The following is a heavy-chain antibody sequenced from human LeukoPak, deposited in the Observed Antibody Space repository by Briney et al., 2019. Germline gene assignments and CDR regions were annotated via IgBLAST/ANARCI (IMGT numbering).Heavy chain of an antibody. J-gene: IGHJ4*02. V-gene: IGHV1-69*04. Sequence: WASVKVSCKASGGTFSSYAISWVRQAPGQGLEWMGRIIPILGIANYAQKFQGRVTITADKSTSTAYMELSSLRSEDTAVYYCASLTYCGGDCYSGVYWGQGTLVTVSS. D-gene: IGHD2-21*02. CDR2: IIPILGIA. CDR3: ASLTYCGGDCYSGVY. CDR1: GGTFSSYA.